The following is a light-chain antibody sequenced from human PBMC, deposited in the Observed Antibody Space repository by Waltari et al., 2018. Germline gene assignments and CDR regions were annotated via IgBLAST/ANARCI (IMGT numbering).Light chain of an antibody. CDR2: RDD. V-gene: IGLV1-47*01. CDR1: SSNIGSNY. J-gene: IGLJ3*02. CDR3: ASWDDSLSALV. Sequence: QSVLTQAPSAYETPGQRITISCSGSSSNIGSNYVSWYQHLPGAAPKLLIGRDDHRPSGVPDRFSGSKSGTSASLAISGLRSEDEADYYCASWDDSLSALVFGGGTKLTVL.